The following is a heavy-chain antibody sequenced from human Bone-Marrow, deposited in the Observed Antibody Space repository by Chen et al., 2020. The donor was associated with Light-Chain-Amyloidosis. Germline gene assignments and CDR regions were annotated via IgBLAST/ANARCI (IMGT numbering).Heavy chain of an antibody. Sequence: QVQLQESGPGLVRHSQTLSLTCTVSGVSISSAGYYWSWIRQHPGKGLEWIGHIFYSGSTYANPSLKSRVAISVDTSKNQFSLKVSSVTAADTAVYYCARADASYYYYGMDVWGQGTTVTVSS. V-gene: IGHV4-31*03. J-gene: IGHJ6*02. CDR3: ARADASYYYYGMDV. CDR1: GVSISSAGYY. CDR2: IFYSGST.